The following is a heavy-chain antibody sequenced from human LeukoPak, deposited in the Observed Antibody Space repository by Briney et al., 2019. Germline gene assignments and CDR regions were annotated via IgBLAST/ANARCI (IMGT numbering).Heavy chain of an antibody. CDR3: ARHLEAGSSSWFDP. CDR1: GGSISSYY. D-gene: IGHD3-10*01. CDR2: IYYSGST. Sequence: SETLSLTCTVSGGSISSYYWSWIRQPPGKGLEWIGYIYYSGSTNYNPSLKSRVTISVDTSKNQFSLELSSVTAADTAVYYCARHLEAGSSSWFDPWGQGTLVTVSS. J-gene: IGHJ5*02. V-gene: IGHV4-59*08.